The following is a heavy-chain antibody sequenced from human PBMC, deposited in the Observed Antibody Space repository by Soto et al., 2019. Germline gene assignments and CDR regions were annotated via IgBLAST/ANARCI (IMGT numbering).Heavy chain of an antibody. CDR3: AGEGRGSASDI. Sequence: QVQLVQSGAEVKKPGASVKVSCKASGYTFTTSGVDWVRQAPGQGLEWMGWISAYNGNTNSAQKLQGRVTLTTDTSTTTAYMELRSLRPDATAVYFCAGEGRGSASDIWGHGTMVTVSS. D-gene: IGHD3-16*01. V-gene: IGHV1-18*01. CDR2: ISAYNGNT. CDR1: GYTFTTSG. J-gene: IGHJ3*02.